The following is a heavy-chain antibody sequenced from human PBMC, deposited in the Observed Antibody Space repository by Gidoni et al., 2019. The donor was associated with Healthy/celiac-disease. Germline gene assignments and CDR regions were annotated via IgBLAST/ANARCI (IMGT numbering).Heavy chain of an antibody. CDR2: INHGGST. CDR3: ARGARITMIVVVKRFGWFDP. J-gene: IGHJ5*02. V-gene: IGHV4-34*01. D-gene: IGHD3-22*01. CDR1: GGSFGGYY. Sequence: QVQLQQWGAGLLKPWETLSPACAVYGGSFGGYYWSWIRQPPGKGLEWFGEINHGGSTNYNPSLKSRVTISVDTSKNQFSLKLSSVTAADTAVYYCARGARITMIVVVKRFGWFDPWGQGTLVTVSS.